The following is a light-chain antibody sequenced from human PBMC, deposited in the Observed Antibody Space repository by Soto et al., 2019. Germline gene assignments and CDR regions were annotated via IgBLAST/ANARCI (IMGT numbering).Light chain of an antibody. Sequence: EIVLTQSPATLSLSPGERATLSCRASQSVRSYLAWYQQKPGQAPRLLIYDASNRATGIPARFSGSGSGTDFTLTISSLEPEDVAVYYCQQRSNWPPWYTFGQGTKVEIK. CDR1: QSVRSY. CDR2: DAS. J-gene: IGKJ2*01. CDR3: QQRSNWPPWYT. V-gene: IGKV3-11*01.